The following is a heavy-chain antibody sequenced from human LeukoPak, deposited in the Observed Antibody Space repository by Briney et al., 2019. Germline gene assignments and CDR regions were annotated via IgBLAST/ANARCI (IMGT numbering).Heavy chain of an antibody. CDR1: GGSISSSSYY. CDR3: ARGAGYSSGWYRTNWFDP. V-gene: IGHV4-39*07. CDR2: IYYSGST. J-gene: IGHJ5*02. D-gene: IGHD6-19*01. Sequence: PSETLSLTCTVSGGSISSSSYYWGWIRQPPGKGLEWIANIYYSGSTYYNPSLKSRVTISVDTSKNQFSLKLSSVTAADTAVYYCARGAGYSSGWYRTNWFDPWGQGTLVTVSS.